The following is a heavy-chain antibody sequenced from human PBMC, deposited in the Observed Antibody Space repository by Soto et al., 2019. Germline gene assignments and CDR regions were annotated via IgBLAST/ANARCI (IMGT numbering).Heavy chain of an antibody. CDR3: ASNYHMDV. D-gene: IGHD4-4*01. CDR1: GFTFSDYS. CDR2: ISTSSSII. V-gene: IGHV3-48*01. J-gene: IGHJ6*03. Sequence: GGSLRLSCAASGFTFSDYSMNWLRQAPGKGLEWLSFISTSSSIIHYAASVKGRFTISRDNAKNSLYLQMNSLRAEDTAVYYCASNYHMDVWGKGTKVTVSS.